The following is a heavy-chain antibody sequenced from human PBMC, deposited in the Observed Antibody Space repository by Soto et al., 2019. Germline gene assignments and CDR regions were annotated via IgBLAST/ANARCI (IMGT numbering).Heavy chain of an antibody. V-gene: IGHV3-15*07. J-gene: IGHJ4*02. CDR2: IKSKTDGGTT. CDR1: GFTFSNAW. Sequence: GGSLRLSCAASGFTFSNAWMNWVRQAPGKGLEWVGRIKSKTDGGTTDYAEPVKGRFTISRDDSKNTMYLQMNSLKTEDTAVYYCTTSRPGTTIQILVYWGQGTLVTVSS. D-gene: IGHD2-2*02. CDR3: TTSRPGTTIQILVY.